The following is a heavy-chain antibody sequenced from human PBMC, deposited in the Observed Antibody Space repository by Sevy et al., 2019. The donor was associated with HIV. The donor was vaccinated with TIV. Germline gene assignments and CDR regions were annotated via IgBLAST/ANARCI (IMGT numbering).Heavy chain of an antibody. D-gene: IGHD6-19*01. CDR2: IWHDGGNK. Sequence: GGSLRLSCAASGFTFSNYGMHWVRQAPGKGLEWVAVIWHDGGNKYYADSVKGRFTISRDNSKNTLYLQMNSLRAEDTAVYYCAGLGRSGPPDGMDVWGQGTTVTVSS. CDR1: GFTFSNYG. V-gene: IGHV3-33*01. CDR3: AGLGRSGPPDGMDV. J-gene: IGHJ6*02.